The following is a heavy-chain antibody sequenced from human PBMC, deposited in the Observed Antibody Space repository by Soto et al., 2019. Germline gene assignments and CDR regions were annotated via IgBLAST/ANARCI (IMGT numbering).Heavy chain of an antibody. D-gene: IGHD3-10*01. CDR2: IYYGGST. V-gene: IGHV4-4*08. CDR1: GDSISTDY. J-gene: IGHJ4*02. CDR3: ARDVGSSHGPGPPQSFDD. Sequence: SETLSLTCTVSGDSISTDYWSWILQSPGKGLEWIGFIYYGGSTNYNPSLKSRVTISVDTPKNQFSLKLSSVTAADTAVYYCARDVGSSHGPGPPQSFDDWGQGTLVSVSS.